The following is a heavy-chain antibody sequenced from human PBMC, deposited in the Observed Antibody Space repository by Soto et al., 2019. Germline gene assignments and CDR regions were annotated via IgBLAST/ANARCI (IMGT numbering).Heavy chain of an antibody. J-gene: IGHJ6*02. D-gene: IGHD6-13*01. CDR2: IYPGDSDT. CDR3: ASGYSSSWYRPAGMDV. V-gene: IGHV5-51*01. Sequence: GESLKISCKGSGYSFTNFWIGWVRQMPGKGLEWMGIIYPGDSDTRYSPSFQGQVTISADKSISTAYLQWSSLKASDTAMYYCASGYSSSWYRPAGMDVWGQGTTVTVSS. CDR1: GYSFTNFW.